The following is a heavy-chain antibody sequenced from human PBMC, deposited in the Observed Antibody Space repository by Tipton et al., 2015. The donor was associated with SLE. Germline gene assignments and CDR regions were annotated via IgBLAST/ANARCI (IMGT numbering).Heavy chain of an antibody. CDR2: IYYSGST. V-gene: IGHV4-38-2*02. Sequence: PGLVKPSETLSLTCTVSGYSISSDYYWGWIRQPPGKGLEWIGSIYYSGSTYYNPSLKSRVTISVDTSKNQFSLKLSSVTAADTAVYYCAREDIVVVPAALRHNWFDPWGQGTLVTVSS. CDR1: GYSISSDYY. D-gene: IGHD2-2*01. CDR3: AREDIVVVPAALRHNWFDP. J-gene: IGHJ5*02.